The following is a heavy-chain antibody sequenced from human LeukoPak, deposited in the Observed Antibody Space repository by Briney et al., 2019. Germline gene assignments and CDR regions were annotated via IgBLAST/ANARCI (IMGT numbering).Heavy chain of an antibody. D-gene: IGHD5-18*01. J-gene: IGHJ4*02. CDR2: INNDGRSI. CDR1: GFIFSSYW. V-gene: IGHV3-74*01. CDR3: ARIGYGYSYGGGVSD. Sequence: QPGGSLRLSCAASGFIFSSYWMHWVRQAPGKGLVWVSRINNDGRSISYVESVKGRFTISRDNSKNLMYLQMNNLRAEDTALYYCARIGYGYSYGGGVSDWGLGTLVTVSS.